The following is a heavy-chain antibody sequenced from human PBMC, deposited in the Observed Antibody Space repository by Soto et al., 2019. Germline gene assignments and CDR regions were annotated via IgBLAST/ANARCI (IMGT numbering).Heavy chain of an antibody. D-gene: IGHD3-16*01. CDR2: IWYDGSNK. V-gene: IGHV3-33*01. Sequence: GGSLRLSCAAPGFTFSSYGMHWVRQAPGKGLEWVAVIWYDGSNKYYADSVKGRFTISRDNSKNTLYLQMNSLRAEDTAVYYCARGGGTALYYYYGMDVWGQGTTVTVSS. J-gene: IGHJ6*02. CDR3: ARGGGTALYYYYGMDV. CDR1: GFTFSSYG.